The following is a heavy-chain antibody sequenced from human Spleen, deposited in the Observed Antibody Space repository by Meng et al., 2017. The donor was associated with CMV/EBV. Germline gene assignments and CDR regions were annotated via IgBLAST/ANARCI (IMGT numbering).Heavy chain of an antibody. D-gene: IGHD2-2*01. CDR2: IRYDGSNK. CDR1: GFTFSSYG. Sequence: GGSLRLSCAASGFTFSSYGMHWVRQAPGKGLEWVAFIRYDGSNKYYADSVKGRFTISRDNSKNTLYLQMNSLRAEDTAVYYCATYSRAPGALLAYFNYWGLGTLVTVSS. J-gene: IGHJ4*02. V-gene: IGHV3-30*02. CDR3: ATYSRAPGALLAYFNY.